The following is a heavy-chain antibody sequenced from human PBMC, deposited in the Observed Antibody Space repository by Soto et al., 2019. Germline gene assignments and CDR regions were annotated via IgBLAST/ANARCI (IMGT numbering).Heavy chain of an antibody. V-gene: IGHV4-39*01. Sequence: QLQLQESGPGLVKPSETLSLTCTVSGGSISSSSYYWGWIRQPPGKGLEWIGSIYYSGSTYYNPPLKRRVTISVDTSKNQFSLKLSSVTAADTAVYYCARPNYYDSSGYYYDYWGQGTLVTVSS. CDR1: GGSISSSSYY. J-gene: IGHJ4*02. CDR2: IYYSGST. D-gene: IGHD3-22*01. CDR3: ARPNYYDSSGYYYDY.